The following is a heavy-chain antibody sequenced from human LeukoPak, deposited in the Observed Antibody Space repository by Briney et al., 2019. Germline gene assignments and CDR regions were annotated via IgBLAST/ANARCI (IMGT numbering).Heavy chain of an antibody. CDR3: ARGWGNIRTTGSSFDN. Sequence: PGGSLRLSCAASGFTFSSYSMNWVRQAPGKGLEWVSSISSSSSYIYYVDSVKGRFTISRDNAKNSLYLQMNSLTVEDTAVYYCARGWGNIRTTGSSFDNWGQGTLVTVSS. CDR2: ISSSSSYI. J-gene: IGHJ4*02. V-gene: IGHV3-21*01. CDR1: GFTFSSYS. D-gene: IGHD7-27*01.